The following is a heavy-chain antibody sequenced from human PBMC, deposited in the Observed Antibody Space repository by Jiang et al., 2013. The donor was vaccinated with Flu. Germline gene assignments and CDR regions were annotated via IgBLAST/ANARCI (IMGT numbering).Heavy chain of an antibody. Sequence: EVKKPGSSVRVSCKSSGGTFSSYATNWVRQAPGQGLEWMGRIMPIFDTTNYAQKFQGRLTITADKSTGTAYMELNSLKADDTAVYYCAKDATGYGSSWLDVWGQGTLVTVSS. J-gene: IGHJ4*02. CDR3: AKDATGYGSSWLDV. D-gene: IGHD6-13*01. V-gene: IGHV1-69*06. CDR1: GGTFSSYA. CDR2: IMPIFDTT.